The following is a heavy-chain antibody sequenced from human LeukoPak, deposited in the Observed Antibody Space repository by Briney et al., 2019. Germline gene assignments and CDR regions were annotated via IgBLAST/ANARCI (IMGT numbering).Heavy chain of an antibody. Sequence: GGSLRLSCAASEFTFSSHLMNRVRQAPGKGLEWVSSISSSGSSVLYADSLKGRFTISRDNAKNSLYLQMNSLRPEDTAVYYCARERYSRSSHDALDLWGQGTMVTVSS. D-gene: IGHD6-6*01. V-gene: IGHV3-21*01. J-gene: IGHJ3*01. CDR1: EFTFSSHL. CDR3: ARERYSRSSHDALDL. CDR2: ISSSGSSV.